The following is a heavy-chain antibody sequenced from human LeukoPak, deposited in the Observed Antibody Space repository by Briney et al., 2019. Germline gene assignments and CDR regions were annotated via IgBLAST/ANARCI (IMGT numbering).Heavy chain of an antibody. D-gene: IGHD1-26*01. V-gene: IGHV3-7*01. CDR2: INLDGNDK. Sequence: PGGSLRLSCAASGFIFSSHWMSWVRQAPGKGLEWVANINLDGNDKNYMDSVKGRFTISRDNAKNSLYLQMNSLRAEDTAMYYCVRSGSYFSKWGQGTLVTVSS. CDR1: GFIFSSHW. J-gene: IGHJ4*02. CDR3: VRSGSYFSK.